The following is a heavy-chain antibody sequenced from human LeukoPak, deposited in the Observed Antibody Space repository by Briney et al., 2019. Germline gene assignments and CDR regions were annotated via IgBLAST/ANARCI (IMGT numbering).Heavy chain of an antibody. V-gene: IGHV1-46*01. CDR2: INPSGGST. D-gene: IGHD2-21*01. Sequence: GASVKVSCKASGYTFTSYYMHWVRQAPGQGLEWMGIINPSGGSTSYARKFQGRVTMTRDTSTSTVYMELSSLRSEDTAVYYCARVAVADAFDIWGQGTMVTVSS. J-gene: IGHJ3*02. CDR1: GYTFTSYY. CDR3: ARVAVADAFDI.